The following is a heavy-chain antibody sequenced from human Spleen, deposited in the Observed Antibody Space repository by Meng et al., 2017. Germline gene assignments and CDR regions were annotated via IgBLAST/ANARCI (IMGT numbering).Heavy chain of an antibody. Sequence: GESLKISCAASGFTFSGYWMSWVRQAPGKGLEWVANIKQDGSEKYYVDSVKGRFTISRDNAKNSLYVQMNSLRAEDTAVYYCTRDLPPGFDILTGRPISPVFSFHYYGMDVWGQGTTVTVSS. D-gene: IGHD3-9*01. V-gene: IGHV3-7*01. CDR1: GFTFSGYW. J-gene: IGHJ6*02. CDR2: IKQDGSEK. CDR3: TRDLPPGFDILTGRPISPVFSFHYYGMDV.